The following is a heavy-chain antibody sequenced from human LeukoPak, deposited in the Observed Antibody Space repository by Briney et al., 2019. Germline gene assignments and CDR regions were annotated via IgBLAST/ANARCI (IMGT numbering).Heavy chain of an antibody. V-gene: IGHV4-59*01. CDR1: GGSISSYY. CDR3: ARLSSSGWSVDY. Sequence: TSETLSLTCTVSGGSISSYYWSWIRQPPGKGLEWIGYISYSGTTNYNPSLKGRVTISVDTSKNQFSLKLSSVTAADTAVYYCARLSSSGWSVDYWGQGTLVTVSS. J-gene: IGHJ4*02. CDR2: ISYSGTT. D-gene: IGHD6-19*01.